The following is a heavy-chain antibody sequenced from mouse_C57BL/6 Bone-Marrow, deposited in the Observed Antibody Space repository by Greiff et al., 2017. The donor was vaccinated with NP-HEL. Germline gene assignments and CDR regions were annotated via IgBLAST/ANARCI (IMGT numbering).Heavy chain of an antibody. CDR1: GYTFTDYY. J-gene: IGHJ4*01. V-gene: IGHV1-19*01. CDR2: INPYNGGT. CDR3: EVRDYAMDY. Sequence: EVMLVESGPVLVKPGASVKMSCKASGYTFTDYYMNWVKQSHGKSLEWIGVINPYNGGTSYNQKFKGKATLTVDKSSSTAYMELNSLTSEDSAVYYCEVRDYAMDYWGQGTSVTVSS. D-gene: IGHD1-1*01.